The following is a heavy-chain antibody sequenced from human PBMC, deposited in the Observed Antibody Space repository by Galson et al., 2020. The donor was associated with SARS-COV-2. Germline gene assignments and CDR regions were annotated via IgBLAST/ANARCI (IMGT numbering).Heavy chain of an antibody. J-gene: IGHJ6*04. Sequence: GESLKISCAASGFTFSSYAMHWVRQAPGKGLEWVAVISYDGSNKYYADSVKGRFTISRDNSKNTLYLQMNSLRAEDTAVYYCARDRVITFGGVIVIDYYCYGMDVWGEGTTVTVSS. V-gene: IGHV3-30*04. CDR2: ISYDGSNK. CDR3: ARDRVITFGGVIVIDYYCYGMDV. D-gene: IGHD3-16*02. CDR1: GFTFSSYA.